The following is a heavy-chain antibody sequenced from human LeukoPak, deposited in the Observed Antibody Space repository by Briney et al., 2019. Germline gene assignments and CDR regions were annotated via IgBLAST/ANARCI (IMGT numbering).Heavy chain of an antibody. CDR1: GFTFSSYG. Sequence: GRSLRLSCAASGFTFSSYGMHWVRQAPGKGLEWVAVIWYDGSNKYYADSVKGRFTISRDNSKNTLYLQMNSLRAEDTAVYYCAKDEAPDYYDSSGYGVAFDIWGQGTKVTVSS. D-gene: IGHD3-22*01. CDR2: IWYDGSNK. V-gene: IGHV3-33*06. CDR3: AKDEAPDYYDSSGYGVAFDI. J-gene: IGHJ3*02.